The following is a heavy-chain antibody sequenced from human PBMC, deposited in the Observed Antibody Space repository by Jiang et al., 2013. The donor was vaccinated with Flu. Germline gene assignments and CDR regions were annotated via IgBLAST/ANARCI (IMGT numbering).Heavy chain of an antibody. CDR1: GYTFTNYG. D-gene: IGHD3-10*01. J-gene: IGHJ4*02. CDR2: INSYNGDT. V-gene: IGHV1-18*01. CDR3: TRDLVY. Sequence: GAEVKKPGASVKVSCKASGYTFTNYGFNWVRQAPGQGLEWMGYINSYNGDTDYAQNLQGRVTITTDTSTSTAYMELRSLRSDDTAIYYCTRDLVYWGQGTLVAVSS.